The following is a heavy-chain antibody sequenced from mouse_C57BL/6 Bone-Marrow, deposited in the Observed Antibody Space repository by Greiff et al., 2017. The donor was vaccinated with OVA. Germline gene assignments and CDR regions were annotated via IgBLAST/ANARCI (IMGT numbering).Heavy chain of an antibody. J-gene: IGHJ2*01. D-gene: IGHD2-5*01. V-gene: IGHV1-15*01. Sequence: QVQLQQSGAELVRPGASVTLSCKASGYTFTDYEMHWVKQTPVHGLEWIGAIDPETGGTAYNPKFKGKAILTADKSSSPAYMELRSLTSEDSAVYYCTGHAYYSNSFDYWGQGTTLTVSS. CDR3: TGHAYYSNSFDY. CDR2: IDPETGGT. CDR1: GYTFTDYE.